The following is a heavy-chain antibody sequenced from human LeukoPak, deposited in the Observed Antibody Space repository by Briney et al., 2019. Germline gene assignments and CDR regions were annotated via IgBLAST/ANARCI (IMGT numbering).Heavy chain of an antibody. CDR2: IYHSGST. V-gene: IGHV4-38-2*02. Sequence: KTSETLSLTCTVSGYSISSGYYWGWIRQPPGKGLEWIGSIYHSGSTYYNPSLKSRVTISVDTSKNQFSLKLSSVTAADTAVYYCARAETGTYTRSWGQGTLVTVSS. CDR3: ARAETGTYTRS. D-gene: IGHD1-1*01. CDR1: GYSISSGYY. J-gene: IGHJ4*02.